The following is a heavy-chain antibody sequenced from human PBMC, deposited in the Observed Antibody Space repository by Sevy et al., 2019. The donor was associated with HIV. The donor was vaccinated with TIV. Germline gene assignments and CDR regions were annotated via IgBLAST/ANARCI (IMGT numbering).Heavy chain of an antibody. CDR1: GFTFDEYA. CDR3: ASSKVGSVYHYYGMDV. V-gene: IGHV3-9*01. CDR2: IRWREFSG. J-gene: IGHJ6*02. D-gene: IGHD6-25*01. Sequence: GGSLRLSCKTFGFTFDEYAMHWVRQAPGKGLEWVASIRWREFSGDYADSVKGRFLISRDNTKSSLSLQMNSLRPDDTAVYYCASSKVGSVYHYYGMDVWGPGTTVTVSS.